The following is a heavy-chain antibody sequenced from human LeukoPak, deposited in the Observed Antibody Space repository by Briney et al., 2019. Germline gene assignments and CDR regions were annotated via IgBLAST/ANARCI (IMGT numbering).Heavy chain of an antibody. CDR3: ARERATVTLSYYFDY. J-gene: IGHJ4*02. CDR2: IIPIFGTA. V-gene: IGHV1-69*13. D-gene: IGHD4-17*01. CDR1: GGTFSSYA. Sequence: GASVKVSCKASGGTFSSYAISWVRQAPGQGLEWMGGIIPIFGTANYAQKFQGRVTITADESTSTAYMELSSLRSEDTTVYYCARERATVTLSYYFDYWGQGTLVTVSS.